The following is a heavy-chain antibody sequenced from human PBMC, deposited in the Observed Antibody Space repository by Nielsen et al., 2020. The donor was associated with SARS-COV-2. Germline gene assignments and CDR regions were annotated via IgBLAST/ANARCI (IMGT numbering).Heavy chain of an antibody. CDR3: ARGRYYGYCSGGSCYSVGNSKGGYFDY. Sequence: SETLSLTCAVYGGSFSGYYWSWIRQPPGKGLEWIGEINHSGSTNYNPSLKSRVTISVDTSKNQFSLKLSSVTAADTAVYYCARGRYYGYCSGGSCYSVGNSKGGYFDYWGQGTLVTVSS. J-gene: IGHJ4*02. CDR2: INHSGST. V-gene: IGHV4-34*01. CDR1: GGSFSGYY. D-gene: IGHD2-15*01.